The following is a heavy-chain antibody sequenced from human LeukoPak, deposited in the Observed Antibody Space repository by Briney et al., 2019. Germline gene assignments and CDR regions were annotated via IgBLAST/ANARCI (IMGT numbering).Heavy chain of an antibody. D-gene: IGHD3-10*01. J-gene: IGHJ5*02. CDR3: ASLWFGISNWFDP. CDR1: GGPFSGYY. CDR2: INHSGST. Sequence: SETLSLTCAVYGGPFSGYYWSWIRQPPGKGLEWIGEINHSGSTNYNPSLKSRVTISVDTSKNQFSLKLSSVTAADTAVYYCASLWFGISNWFDPWGQGTLVTVSS. V-gene: IGHV4-34*01.